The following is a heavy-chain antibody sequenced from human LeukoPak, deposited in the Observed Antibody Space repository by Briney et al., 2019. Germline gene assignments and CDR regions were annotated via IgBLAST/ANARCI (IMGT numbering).Heavy chain of an antibody. J-gene: IGHJ4*02. CDR3: ARRSYGSGKFDS. V-gene: IGHV4-39*01. CDR2: SDYSGST. D-gene: IGHD3-10*01. CDR1: GGSIRSGSYH. Sequence: KPSETLSLTCTVSGGSIRSGSYHWGWIRQPPGKGLEWIGTSDYSGSTYYSPSLKSRVTISVDTSKDQFSLKLTSVTAADTAVYFCARRSYGSGKFDSWGQGTLVTVSS.